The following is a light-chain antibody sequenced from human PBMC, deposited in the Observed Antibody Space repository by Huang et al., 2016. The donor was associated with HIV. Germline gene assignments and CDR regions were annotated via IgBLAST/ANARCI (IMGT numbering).Light chain of an antibody. V-gene: IGKV1-39*01. CDR3: QESYNTPWT. J-gene: IGKJ1*01. CDR1: QNIRTY. Sequence: DIQMTQSPSSLSASVGDRVTITCRTSQNIRTYLNWYQHKPGKAPKLLIYAASGLHSGVPSRFSGSGSWTDFTLTISSLQPEDVATYYCQESYNTPWTFGQGTKVEIK. CDR2: AAS.